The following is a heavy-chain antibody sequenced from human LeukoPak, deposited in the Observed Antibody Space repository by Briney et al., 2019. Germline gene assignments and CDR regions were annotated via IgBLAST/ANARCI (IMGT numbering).Heavy chain of an antibody. Sequence: GGSLRLSCAASGFTFSSYAMSWVRQAPGKGLERVSAISGSGGSIYYADSVKGRFTISRDNSKNTLYLQMNSLRAEDTAVYYCAKFPGIAAAGLYYFDYWGQGTMVTVSS. CDR1: GFTFSSYA. CDR3: AKFPGIAAAGLYYFDY. J-gene: IGHJ4*02. CDR2: ISGSGGSI. D-gene: IGHD6-13*01. V-gene: IGHV3-23*01.